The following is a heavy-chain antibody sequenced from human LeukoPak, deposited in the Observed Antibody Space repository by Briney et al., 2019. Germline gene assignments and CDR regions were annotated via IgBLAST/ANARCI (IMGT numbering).Heavy chain of an antibody. CDR2: ISSISTI. CDR1: GFTLSSDT. V-gene: IGHV3-48*01. J-gene: IGHJ6*03. CDR3: ARWGIAIYYYYMDV. Sequence: PGGSLRLSGLVPGFTLSSDTITSGRQTPGEGLEWISYISSISTIYNEDPGKGRFTISRNDAKNSLYLQMNSLRAEDTAVYYCARWGIAIYYYYMDVWGKGTTVTISS. D-gene: IGHD6-13*01.